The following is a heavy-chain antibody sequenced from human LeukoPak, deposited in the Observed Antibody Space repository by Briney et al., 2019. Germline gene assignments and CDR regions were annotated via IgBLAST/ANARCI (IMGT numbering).Heavy chain of an antibody. CDR3: ARVPLTTVTTRDYYYMDV. V-gene: IGHV4-59*01. J-gene: IGHJ6*03. D-gene: IGHD4-17*01. CDR2: IDYSGST. Sequence: PSEPLSLTCTVSGGSISTFYWSWLRQPPGKGLELIGYIDYSGSTNFNPSLKSRVTISVDTSKNQFSLRLTSVTAADTAVYYCARVPLTTVTTRDYYYMDVWGKGTTVTIYS. CDR1: GGSISTFY.